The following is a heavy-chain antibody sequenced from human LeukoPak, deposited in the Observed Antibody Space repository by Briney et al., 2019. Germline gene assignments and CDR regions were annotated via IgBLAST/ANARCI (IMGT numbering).Heavy chain of an antibody. D-gene: IGHD6-19*01. CDR1: GFTFSNYV. CDR2: IKQDGSEN. Sequence: GGSLRLSCAASGFTFSNYVMQWVRQAPGKGLEWVANIKQDGSENYSVDFVKGRFTISRDNAKNSLYLQMNSLRAEVTAVYYCARDYKRQWLGSFDYWGQGTLVTVSS. CDR3: ARDYKRQWLGSFDY. V-gene: IGHV3-7*01. J-gene: IGHJ4*02.